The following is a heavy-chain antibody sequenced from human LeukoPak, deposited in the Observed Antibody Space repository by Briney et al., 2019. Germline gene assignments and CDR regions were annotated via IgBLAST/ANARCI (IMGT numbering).Heavy chain of an antibody. J-gene: IGHJ3*02. CDR1: GFTFSTNW. V-gene: IGHV3-74*01. D-gene: IGHD2-15*01. Sequence: GGSLRLSCAASGFTFSTNWMYWVRQAPGKGLVWVSRINSDGRSIGYADSVKGRFTVSRDNAYNTLYLQMNSLRAEDTALYYCASGGRVGDIFDIWGQGTMVRVSS. CDR3: ASGGRVGDIFDI. CDR2: INSDGRSI.